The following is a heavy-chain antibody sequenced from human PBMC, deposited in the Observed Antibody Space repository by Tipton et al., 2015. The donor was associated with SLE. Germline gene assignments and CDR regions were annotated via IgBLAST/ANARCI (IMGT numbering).Heavy chain of an antibody. CDR2: INHSGGT. D-gene: IGHD6-19*01. J-gene: IGHJ6*03. Sequence: TLSLTCTVSGGSISSYYWSWIRQPPGKGLEWIGEINHSGGTNYNPSLKSRVTISVDTSKNQFSLKLSSVTAADTAVYYCARGLGAYSSGWRYYYYYMDVWGKGTTVTVSS. CDR1: GGSISSYY. CDR3: ARGLGAYSSGWRYYYYYMDV. V-gene: IGHV4-34*01.